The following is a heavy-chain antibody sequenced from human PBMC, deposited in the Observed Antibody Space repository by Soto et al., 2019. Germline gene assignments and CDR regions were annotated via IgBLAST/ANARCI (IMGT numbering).Heavy chain of an antibody. V-gene: IGHV3-30*18. CDR1: GFTFSSYG. D-gene: IGHD5-18*01. Sequence: QVQLVESGGGVVQPGRSLRLSCAASGFTFSSYGMHWVRQAPGKGLEWVAVISYDGSNKYYADSVKGRFTISRDNSKNXXYLQMNSLRAEDTAVYYCAKARAPKIQLKAYYFDYWGQGTLVTVSS. J-gene: IGHJ4*02. CDR2: ISYDGSNK. CDR3: AKARAPKIQLKAYYFDY.